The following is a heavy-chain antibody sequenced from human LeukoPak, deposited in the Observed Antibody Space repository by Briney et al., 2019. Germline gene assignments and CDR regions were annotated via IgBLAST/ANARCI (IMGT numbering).Heavy chain of an antibody. J-gene: IGHJ4*02. CDR1: GGSFSGSY. D-gene: IGHD2-15*01. CDR2: INHSGST. V-gene: IGHV4-34*01. CDR3: ARGTVVTPFDY. Sequence: PSETLSLTCAVYGGSFSGSYCSCIRDPPGNGLEWIGEINHSGSTNYNPSLKSRVTISVDTSKNQFSLKLSSVTAADTAVYYCARGTVVTPFDYWGQGTLVTVSS.